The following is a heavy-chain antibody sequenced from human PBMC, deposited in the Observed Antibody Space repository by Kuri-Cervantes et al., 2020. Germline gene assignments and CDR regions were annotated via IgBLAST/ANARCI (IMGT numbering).Heavy chain of an antibody. CDR2: IYPDDSDT. Sequence: GGSLRPSCKGSGYSFTNYWIGWVRLMPGKGLEWMGYIYPDDSDTRYSPSFQGQVTISADKSISTAYLQWSSLKASDTAMYYCARLLMTTVQPWGQGALVTVSS. J-gene: IGHJ5*02. D-gene: IGHD4-17*01. V-gene: IGHV5-51*01. CDR3: ARLLMTTVQP. CDR1: GYSFTNYW.